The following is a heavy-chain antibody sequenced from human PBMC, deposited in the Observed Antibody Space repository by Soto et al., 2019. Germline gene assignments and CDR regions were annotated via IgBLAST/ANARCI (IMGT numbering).Heavy chain of an antibody. CDR3: ARAPYRGANSRDAFDI. CDR2: IYSSGST. V-gene: IGHV4-30-4*01. Sequence: QVQLQESGPGLVKPSQTLSLTCTVSGGSISTEYYWSWIRQPPGKGLEWIGYIYSSGSTYYNPSLKNRVTISVDTSKTRFSLEVYSVTAADTAVYYCARAPYRGANSRDAFDIWGQGTMVTVSS. CDR1: GGSISTEYY. D-gene: IGHD7-27*01. J-gene: IGHJ3*02.